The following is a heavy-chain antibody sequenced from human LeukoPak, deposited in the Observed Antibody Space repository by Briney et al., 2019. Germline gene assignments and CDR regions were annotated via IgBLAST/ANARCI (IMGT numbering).Heavy chain of an antibody. CDR1: GFTVSSNY. V-gene: IGHV3-53*01. CDR3: AKDPKTMIVVVSYFDY. J-gene: IGHJ4*02. Sequence: GGSLRLSCAASGFTVSSNYMSWVRQAPGKGLEWVSVIYSGGSTYYADSVKGRFTISRDNAKNSLYLQMNSLRAEDTAVYYCAKDPKTMIVVVSYFDYWGQGTLVTVSS. D-gene: IGHD3-22*01. CDR2: IYSGGST.